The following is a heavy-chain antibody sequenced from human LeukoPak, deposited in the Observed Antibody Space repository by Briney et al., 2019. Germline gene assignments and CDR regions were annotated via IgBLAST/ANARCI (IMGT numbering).Heavy chain of an antibody. V-gene: IGHV3-20*04. CDR3: ARVRYSSSWYPLEYYYYYMDV. CDR1: GFTFDDNG. J-gene: IGHJ6*03. D-gene: IGHD6-13*01. Sequence: GGSLRLSCAASGFTFDDNGMSWVRQAPGKGLEWVSGINWNGGSTGYADSVKGRFTISRDNAKNSLYLQMNSLRAEDTALYYCARVRYSSSWYPLEYYYYYMDVWGKGTTVTVSS. CDR2: INWNGGST.